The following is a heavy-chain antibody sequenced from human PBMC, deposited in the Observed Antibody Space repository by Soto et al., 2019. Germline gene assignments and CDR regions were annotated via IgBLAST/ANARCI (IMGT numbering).Heavy chain of an antibody. CDR1: GFTFGDYA. V-gene: IGHV3-49*03. J-gene: IGHJ3*02. Sequence: PGGSLRLSCTASGFTFGDYAMSWFRQAPGKGLEWVGFIRSKAYGGTTEYAASVKGRFTISRDDSKSIAYLQMNSLKTEDTAVYYCTLPIGRHAFDIWGQGTMVTVSS. CDR2: IRSKAYGGTT. CDR3: TLPIGRHAFDI.